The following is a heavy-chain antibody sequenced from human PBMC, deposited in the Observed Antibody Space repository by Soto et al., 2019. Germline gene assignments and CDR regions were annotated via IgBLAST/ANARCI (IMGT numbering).Heavy chain of an antibody. V-gene: IGHV3-23*01. Sequence: EVQLLESGGGLVLPGGSLRLSCAGSGFTPTTTPLSWVRQPPGKGLEWVTTISGTASRTYYVDSVKGRFFISRDNSKNTVTLQMNNLTVDDTAVYYCATSFRHFDNWGQETRVTVSS. CDR2: ISGTASRT. CDR1: GFTPTTTP. J-gene: IGHJ4*02. CDR3: ATSFRHFDN.